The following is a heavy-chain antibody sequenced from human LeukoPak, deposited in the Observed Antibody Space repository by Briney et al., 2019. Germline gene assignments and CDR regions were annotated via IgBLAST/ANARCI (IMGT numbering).Heavy chain of an antibody. CDR2: IYHSGST. Sequence: SETLSLTCTVSGYSISSGYYWGWIRQPPGKGLEWIGSIYHSGSTYYNPSLKSRVTISVDTSKNQFSLKLSSVTAADTAVYYCARDSEKYCSGGSCFQIGYWGQGTLVTVSS. CDR1: GYSISSGYY. D-gene: IGHD2-15*01. V-gene: IGHV4-38-2*02. J-gene: IGHJ4*02. CDR3: ARDSEKYCSGGSCFQIGY.